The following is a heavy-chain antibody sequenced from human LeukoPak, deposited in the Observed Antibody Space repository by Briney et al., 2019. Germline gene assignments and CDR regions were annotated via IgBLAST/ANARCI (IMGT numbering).Heavy chain of an antibody. CDR1: GDTFSSYG. CDR3: ARATDFWSFDY. D-gene: IGHD3-3*01. V-gene: IGHV1-69*05. CDR2: IIPIVGST. J-gene: IGHJ4*02. Sequence: SVKVSCKTSGDTFSSYGISWVRQAPGQGLEWMGRIIPIVGSTNYAEKFQGRVTITTDESTSTAYMELSSLRSEDTAVYYCARATDFWSFDYWGQGTLVTVSS.